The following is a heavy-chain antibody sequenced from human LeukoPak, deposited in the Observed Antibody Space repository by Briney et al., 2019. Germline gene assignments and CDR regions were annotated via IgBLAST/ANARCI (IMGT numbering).Heavy chain of an antibody. CDR3: ARAHSSGYYYADY. J-gene: IGHJ4*02. Sequence: ASVKVPCKPSGYTFGTFGISWVRQAPGQGLEWMGIINPSGGSTSYAQKFQGRVTMTRDTSTSTVYMELSSLRSEDTAVYYCARAHSSGYYYADYWGQGTLVTVSS. D-gene: IGHD3-22*01. CDR2: INPSGGST. CDR1: GYTFGTFG. V-gene: IGHV1-46*01.